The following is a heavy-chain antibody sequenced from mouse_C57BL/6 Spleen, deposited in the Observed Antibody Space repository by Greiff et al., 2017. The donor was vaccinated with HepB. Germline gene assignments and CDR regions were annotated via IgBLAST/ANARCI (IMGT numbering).Heavy chain of an antibody. J-gene: IGHJ3*01. D-gene: IGHD2-3*01. CDR3: ASPKGFGYDGYFFAY. CDR2: IHPNSGST. CDR1: GYTFTSYW. V-gene: IGHV1-64*01. Sequence: QVQLKQPGAELVKPGASVKLSCKASGYTFTSYWMHWVKQRPGQGLEWIGMIHPNSGSTNYNEKFKSKATLTVDKSSSTAYMQLSSLTSEDSAVYYCASPKGFGYDGYFFAYWGQGTLVTVSA.